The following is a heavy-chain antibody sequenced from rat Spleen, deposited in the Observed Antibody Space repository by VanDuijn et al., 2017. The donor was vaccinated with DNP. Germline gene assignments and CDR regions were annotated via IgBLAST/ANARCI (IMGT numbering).Heavy chain of an antibody. J-gene: IGHJ4*01. D-gene: IGHD1-12*02. V-gene: IGHV3-1*01. CDR3: ARFGSYYYVMDA. Sequence: EVQLQESGPGLVKPSQSLSLTCSVTGYSITNSYWGWIRKFPGNEMEWIGHISYSGSTSSNPSLKSRISITRDTSKNQFFLQLNSVITEDTATYYCARFGSYYYVMDAWGQGVMVTVSS. CDR1: GYSITNSY. CDR2: ISYSGST.